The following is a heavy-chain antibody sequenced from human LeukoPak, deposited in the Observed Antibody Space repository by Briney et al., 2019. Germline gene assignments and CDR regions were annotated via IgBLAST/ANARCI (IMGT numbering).Heavy chain of an antibody. J-gene: IGHJ6*02. Sequence: SETLSLTCAVYGGSFSGYYWSWIRQPPGNGLEWIGEINHSGSTNYNPSLKSRVTISVDTSKNQFSLKLSSVTAADTAVYYCARGKRDYVWGSYRDYYYYGMDVWGQGTTVTVSS. CDR1: GGSFSGYY. V-gene: IGHV4-34*01. D-gene: IGHD3-16*02. CDR3: ARGKRDYVWGSYRDYYYYGMDV. CDR2: INHSGST.